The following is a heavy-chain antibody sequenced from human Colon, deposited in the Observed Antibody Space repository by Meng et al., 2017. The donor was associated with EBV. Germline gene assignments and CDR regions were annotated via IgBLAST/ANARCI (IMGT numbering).Heavy chain of an antibody. J-gene: IGHJ4*02. Sequence: SVQGIGKPSETLHTDCTDSGGCISSGDYYWGWISQPPGKGLEWIGYIYYSGSTYYNPSLKSGVTISVETSKNQFSLKLSSVTAADTAVYYCARDRGGLGAFDYWGQGTLVTVSS. CDR1: GGCISSGDYY. CDR3: ARDRGGLGAFDY. V-gene: IGHV4-30-4*01. D-gene: IGHD5-12*01. CDR2: IYYSGST.